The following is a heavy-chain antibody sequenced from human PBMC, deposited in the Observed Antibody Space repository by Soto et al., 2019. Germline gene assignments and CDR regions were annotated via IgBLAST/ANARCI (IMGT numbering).Heavy chain of an antibody. CDR3: SRRAIVASYYFDY. Sequence: QVQLVQSGAEVKKPGASVKVSCKASGYTFTSYGISWVRQAPGQGLEWMVWISAYNGNTNYAQKLQGRVTMTTDTYKSTAYRELRSLRSDDTAVYYCSRRAIVASYYFDYWGQGTLVTVSS. V-gene: IGHV1-18*01. CDR1: GYTFTSYG. CDR2: ISAYNGNT. J-gene: IGHJ4*02. D-gene: IGHD5-12*01.